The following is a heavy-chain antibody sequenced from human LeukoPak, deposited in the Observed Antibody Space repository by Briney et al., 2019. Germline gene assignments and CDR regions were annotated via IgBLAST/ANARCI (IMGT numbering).Heavy chain of an antibody. Sequence: GASVKVSCKASGYSFTSYVISWVRQAPGQGLEWMGGIIPIFGTANYAQKFQGRGTITADKSTRTAYMELSSLRSEDTAVFYCASATLRCSFGRGYEMDVWGKGSTVTASP. V-gene: IGHV1-69*06. CDR1: GYSFTSYV. CDR3: ASATLRCSFGRGYEMDV. D-gene: IGHD2-15*01. J-gene: IGHJ6*04. CDR2: IIPIFGTA.